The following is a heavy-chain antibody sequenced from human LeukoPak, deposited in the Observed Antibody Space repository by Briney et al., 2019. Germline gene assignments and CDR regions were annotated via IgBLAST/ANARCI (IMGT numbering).Heavy chain of an antibody. CDR1: GFTFSSYG. V-gene: IGHV3-30*02. Sequence: PGGSLRLSCAASGFTFSSYGMHWVRQAPGKGLEWVAFIRYDGSNKYYADSVKGRFTISRDNSKNTLYLQMNSLRAEDTAVYYCARSPSSSVWFDPWGQGTLVTVSS. D-gene: IGHD6-6*01. J-gene: IGHJ5*02. CDR2: IRYDGSNK. CDR3: ARSPSSSVWFDP.